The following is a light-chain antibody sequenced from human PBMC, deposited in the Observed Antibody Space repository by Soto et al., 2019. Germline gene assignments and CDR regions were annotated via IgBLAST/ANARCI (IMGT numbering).Light chain of an antibody. CDR3: QQRSNWPPIT. V-gene: IGKV3-15*01. Sequence: EVVLTQSPATASLSPGETATLSCRASQYVSNKVAWYQQKPGQAPSLLILGASTRATGVPARFSGSGSGTEFTLSISSLQSEDFAVYYCQQRSNWPPITFGQGTRLEI. CDR2: GAS. J-gene: IGKJ5*01. CDR1: QYVSNK.